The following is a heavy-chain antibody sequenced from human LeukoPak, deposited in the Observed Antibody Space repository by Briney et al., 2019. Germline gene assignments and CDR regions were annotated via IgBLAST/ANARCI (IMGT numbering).Heavy chain of an antibody. D-gene: IGHD1-26*01. J-gene: IGHJ4*02. CDR3: ARKGDRGSAGFFDY. Sequence: SETLSLTCAVFGGSFSGYYWSWIRQSPGEGLEWIGHIYHSGSTNYNPSLKSRVTMSVDRSKNQFSLKLSSVTAADTALYYCARKGDRGSAGFFDYWGQGTLVTVSS. V-gene: IGHV4-59*01. CDR1: GGSFSGYY. CDR2: IYHSGST.